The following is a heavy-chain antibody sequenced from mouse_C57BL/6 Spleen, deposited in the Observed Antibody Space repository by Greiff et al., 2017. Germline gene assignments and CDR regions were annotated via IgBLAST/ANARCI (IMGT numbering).Heavy chain of an antibody. CDR2: IRSKSNNYAT. J-gene: IGHJ4*01. CDR3: VRLWDYYGSSYAMDY. Sequence: EVQLVESGGGLVQPKGSLKLSCAASGFSFNTYAMNWVRQAPGKGLEWVARIRSKSNNYATYYADSVKDRFTISRDDSESMLYLQMNNLKTEDTAMYYCVRLWDYYGSSYAMDYWGQGTSVTVSS. V-gene: IGHV10-1*01. CDR1: GFSFNTYA. D-gene: IGHD1-1*01.